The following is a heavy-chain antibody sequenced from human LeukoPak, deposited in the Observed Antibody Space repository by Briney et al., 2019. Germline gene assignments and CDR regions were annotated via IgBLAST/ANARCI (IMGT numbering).Heavy chain of an antibody. Sequence: VASVKVSCKASGYTFTGYYMHWVRQAPGQGLEWMGWINPNSGGTNYAQKFQGWVTMTRDTSISTAYMELSRLRSDDTAVYYCARNLEYGSVEYYFDYWGQGTLVTVSS. CDR1: GYTFTGYY. CDR3: ARNLEYGSVEYYFDY. J-gene: IGHJ4*02. V-gene: IGHV1-2*04. D-gene: IGHD3-10*01. CDR2: INPNSGGT.